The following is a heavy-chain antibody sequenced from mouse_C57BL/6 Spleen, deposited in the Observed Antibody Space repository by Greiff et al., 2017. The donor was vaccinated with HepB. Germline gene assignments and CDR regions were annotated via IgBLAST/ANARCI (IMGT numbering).Heavy chain of an antibody. CDR3: RYYGSSYYFDY. CDR2: INPGSGGT. D-gene: IGHD1-1*01. J-gene: IGHJ2*01. V-gene: IGHV1-54*01. Sequence: VQLQESEAELVRPGTSVKVSCKASGYAFTNYLIEWVKQRPGQGLEWIGVINPGSGGTNYNEKFKGKATLTADKSSSTAYMQLSSLTSEDSAVYFCRYYGSSYYFDYWGQGTTLTVSS. CDR1: GYAFTNYL.